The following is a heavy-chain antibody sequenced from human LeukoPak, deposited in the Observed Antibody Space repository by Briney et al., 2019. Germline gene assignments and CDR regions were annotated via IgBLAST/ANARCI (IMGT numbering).Heavy chain of an antibody. D-gene: IGHD3-22*01. CDR3: ALGSGYHTTPRLPPLY. V-gene: IGHV5-51*01. J-gene: IGHJ4*02. CDR1: RYSFTSYW. CDR2: IYPGDSDT. Sequence: GESLKISCKGSRYSFTSYWIGWVRQMPGKGLEWMGIIYPGDSDTRYSPSFQGQVTISADKSISTAYLQWNSLKASDTAMYYCALGSGYHTTPRLPPLYWGQGTLVTVSS.